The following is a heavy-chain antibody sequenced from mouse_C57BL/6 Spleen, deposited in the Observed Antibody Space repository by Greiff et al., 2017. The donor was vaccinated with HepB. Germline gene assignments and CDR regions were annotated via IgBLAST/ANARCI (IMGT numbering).Heavy chain of an antibody. Sequence: EVKLVESGGGLVKPGGSLKLSCAASGFTFSSYAMSWVRQTPEKRLEWVATISDGGSYTYYPDNVKGRFTISRDNAKNNLYLQMSHLKSEDTAMYYCARDYGSSPPWFAYWGQGTLVTVSA. V-gene: IGHV5-4*01. J-gene: IGHJ3*01. CDR2: ISDGGSYT. D-gene: IGHD1-1*01. CDR3: ARDYGSSPPWFAY. CDR1: GFTFSSYA.